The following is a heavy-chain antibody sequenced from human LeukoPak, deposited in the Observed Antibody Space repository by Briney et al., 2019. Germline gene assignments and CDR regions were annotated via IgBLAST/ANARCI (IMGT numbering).Heavy chain of an antibody. V-gene: IGHV3-21*01. D-gene: IGHD3-3*01. CDR3: ARCPRTSYDFWSGYPQGYFDY. Sequence: GGSLRLSCAASGFTFSSYSMNWVRQAPGKGLEWVSSISSSSYIYYADSVKGRFTISRDNAKNSLYLQMNSLRAEDTAVYYCARCPRTSYDFWSGYPQGYFDYWGQGTLVTVSS. CDR1: GFTFSSYS. CDR2: ISSSSYI. J-gene: IGHJ4*02.